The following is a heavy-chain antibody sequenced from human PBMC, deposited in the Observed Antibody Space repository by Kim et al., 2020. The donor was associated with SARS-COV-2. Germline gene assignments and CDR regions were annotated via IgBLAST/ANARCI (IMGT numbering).Heavy chain of an antibody. Sequence: GGSLRLPCAASGFTFSSYAMSWVRQAPGKGLEWVSAISGSGGSTYYADSVKGRFTISRDNSKNTLYLQMNSLRAEDTAIYYCAKDGLRYYDSSGKESDYWGQGTLVTVSS. CDR3: AKDGLRYYDSSGKESDY. J-gene: IGHJ4*02. CDR2: ISGSGGST. D-gene: IGHD3-22*01. V-gene: IGHV3-23*01. CDR1: GFTFSSYA.